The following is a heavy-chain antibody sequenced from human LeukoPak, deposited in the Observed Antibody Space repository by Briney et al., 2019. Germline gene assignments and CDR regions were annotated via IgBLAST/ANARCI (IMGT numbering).Heavy chain of an antibody. CDR2: ISSSSSYI. V-gene: IGHV3-21*01. Sequence: GGSLRLSCAASGFTFSSYSMNWVRQAPGKGLEWVSSISSSSSYIYYADSVKGRFTISRDNAKNSLYLQMNSLRAEDTAVYYCARDRDSSGYYRSDYWGQGTLVTVSS. CDR3: ARDRDSSGYYRSDY. D-gene: IGHD3-22*01. CDR1: GFTFSSYS. J-gene: IGHJ4*02.